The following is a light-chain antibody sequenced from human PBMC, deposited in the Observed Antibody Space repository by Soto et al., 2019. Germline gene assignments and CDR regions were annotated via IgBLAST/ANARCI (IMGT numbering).Light chain of an antibody. CDR3: QQYDSYSWT. CDR1: QSISTF. CDR2: DAS. Sequence: DIQMTQSPSTLSASAGDTVTITCRASQSISTFLAWYQQKPGKAPKLLTFDASSLKSGVPSRFSGSGSGTEFTLTISSLQPNDFATYDGQQYDSYSWTSGQGTKVEIK. V-gene: IGKV1-5*01. J-gene: IGKJ1*01.